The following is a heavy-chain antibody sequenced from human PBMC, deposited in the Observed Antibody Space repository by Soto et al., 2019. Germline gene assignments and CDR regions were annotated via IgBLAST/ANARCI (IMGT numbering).Heavy chain of an antibody. V-gene: IGHV3-64D*08. Sequence: GGSLRLSCSASGFTFSSYAMHWVRQAPGKGLEYVSAISSNGGSTYYADSVKGRFTISRDNSKNTLYLQMSSLRAEDTAVYYCVKNKGSSHRSNRAFDIWGQGTMVTVSS. CDR3: VKNKGSSHRSNRAFDI. J-gene: IGHJ3*02. CDR1: GFTFSSYA. CDR2: ISSNGGST. D-gene: IGHD6-6*01.